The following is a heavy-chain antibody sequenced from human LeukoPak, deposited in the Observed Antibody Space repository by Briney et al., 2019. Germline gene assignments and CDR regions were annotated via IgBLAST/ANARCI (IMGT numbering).Heavy chain of an antibody. CDR3: AREETMVRGADFDY. J-gene: IGHJ4*02. Sequence: SQTLPLTCAISGDSVSSNSAAWNWIRQSPSRGLEWLGRTYYRSKWYNNYAVSVKSRITINPDTSKNQFSLQLNSVTPDDTAVYYCAREETMVRGADFDYWGQGTLVTVSS. V-gene: IGHV6-1*01. CDR2: TYYRSKWYN. CDR1: GDSVSSNSAA. D-gene: IGHD3-10*01.